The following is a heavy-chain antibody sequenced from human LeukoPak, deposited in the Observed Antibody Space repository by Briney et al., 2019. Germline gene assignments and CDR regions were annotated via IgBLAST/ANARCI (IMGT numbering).Heavy chain of an antibody. CDR2: IYSGGSGGST. CDR1: GFTVNYNY. J-gene: IGHJ4*02. Sequence: GGSLRLSCAASGFTVNYNYMSWVRRAPGKGLLWVSVIYSGGSGGSTYYADSVKGRFTISRDNSKNTLYLQMNSLRAEDSAVYYCARSPPRYDARFFDYWGQGTLVTVSS. CDR3: ARSPPRYDARFFDY. D-gene: IGHD3-16*01. V-gene: IGHV3-53*01.